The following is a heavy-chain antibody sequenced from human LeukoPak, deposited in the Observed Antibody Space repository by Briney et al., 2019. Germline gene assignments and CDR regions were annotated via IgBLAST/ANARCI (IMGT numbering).Heavy chain of an antibody. J-gene: IGHJ6*03. Sequence: GGSLRLSCAASGFTFSSYEMNWVRQAPGKGLEWVSYISSSGSTIYYADSVKGRFTISRDNAKNSLYLQMNSLRAEDTAVYYCARDEYYDFWSGYAPPYYYYMDVWGKGTTVTVSS. CDR2: ISSSGSTI. CDR1: GFTFSSYE. CDR3: ARDEYYDFWSGYAPPYYYYMDV. V-gene: IGHV3-48*03. D-gene: IGHD3-3*01.